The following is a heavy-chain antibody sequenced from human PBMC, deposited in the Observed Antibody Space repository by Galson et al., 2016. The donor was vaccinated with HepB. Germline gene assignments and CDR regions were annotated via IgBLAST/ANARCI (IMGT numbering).Heavy chain of an antibody. CDR1: GFTFSSNW. Sequence: SLRLSCAVSGFTFSSNWMSWVRQAPGKGLEWVACINPDGSDKGYVDSAKGRFTISRDNSKNTLYLQMNSLRTEDTAVYYCAKSDYFDQWGRGSPVTVSS. J-gene: IGHJ4*02. CDR2: INPDGSDK. V-gene: IGHV3-7*01. CDR3: AKSDYFDQ.